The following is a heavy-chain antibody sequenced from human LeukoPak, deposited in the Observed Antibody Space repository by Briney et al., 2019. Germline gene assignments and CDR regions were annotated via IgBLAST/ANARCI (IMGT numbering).Heavy chain of an antibody. CDR2: MNPNSGKT. V-gene: IGHV1-8*01. D-gene: IGHD4-23*01. CDR3: ARETPSRYFDY. Sequence: ASVKVSCKASGYTLTSHDINWVRQATGQGLEWMGWMNPNSGKTGYAQKFQGRITITRNTSISTAYMELTSLRSEDTAIYYCARETPSRYFDYWGQGTLVTVSS. CDR1: GYTLTSHD. J-gene: IGHJ4*02.